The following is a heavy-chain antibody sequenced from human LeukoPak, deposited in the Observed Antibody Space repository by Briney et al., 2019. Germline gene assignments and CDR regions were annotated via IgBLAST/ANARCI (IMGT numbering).Heavy chain of an antibody. D-gene: IGHD2-8*02. J-gene: IGHJ4*02. CDR1: SGSLNNKW. Sequence: PSETLSLICTVSSGSLNNKWWSWVRQPPGEGLEWIGESDHSGGTKYIPSLKSRVTISVDRSKNQFSLKMTSVTAEDTAIYYCARGDWWSFDLWGQGTLVTVSS. CDR3: ARGDWWSFDL. V-gene: IGHV4-4*02. CDR2: SDHSGGT.